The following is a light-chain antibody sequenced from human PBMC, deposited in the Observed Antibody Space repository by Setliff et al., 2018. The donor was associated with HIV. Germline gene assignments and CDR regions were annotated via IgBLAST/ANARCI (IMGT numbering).Light chain of an antibody. CDR1: SSDVGDFDS. CDR2: EVN. Sequence: QPALTQPASVSGSPGQSITISCTATSSDVGDFDSVAWYQQHPGRAPKLMIYEVNNRPSGVSNRFSGSKSGNTASLTISGLQADDEADYYCSSYTTTSTLRVFGAGTKVTVL. J-gene: IGLJ1*01. CDR3: SSYTTTSTLRV. V-gene: IGLV2-14*01.